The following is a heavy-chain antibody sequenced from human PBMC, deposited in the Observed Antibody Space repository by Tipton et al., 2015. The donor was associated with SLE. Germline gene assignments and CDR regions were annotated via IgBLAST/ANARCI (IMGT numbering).Heavy chain of an antibody. V-gene: IGHV4-59*01. CDR1: GGSISSYY. D-gene: IGHD6-13*01. CDR3: ASIAAAGKWYFDL. Sequence: TLSLTCTVSGGSISSYYWSWIRQPRGKGLEWIGYIYYSGSTNYNPSLKSRVTISVDTSKNQFSLKLSSVTAADTAVYYCASIAAAGKWYFDLWGRGTLVTVSS. CDR2: IYYSGST. J-gene: IGHJ2*01.